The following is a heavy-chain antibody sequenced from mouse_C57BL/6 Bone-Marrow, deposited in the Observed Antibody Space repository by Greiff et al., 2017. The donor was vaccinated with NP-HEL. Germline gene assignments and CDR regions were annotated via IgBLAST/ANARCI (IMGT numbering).Heavy chain of an antibody. CDR3: TPAAYYFDY. CDR1: GFNIKDDY. J-gene: IGHJ2*01. Sequence: VQLQQSGAELVRPGASVKLSCTASGFNIKDDYMHWVKQRPEQGLEWIGWIDPENGDTEYASKFQGKATITAETSSNTAFLQLSSRTSEATAVYYCTPAAYYFDYWGQGTTLTVSS. CDR2: IDPENGDT. V-gene: IGHV14-4*01.